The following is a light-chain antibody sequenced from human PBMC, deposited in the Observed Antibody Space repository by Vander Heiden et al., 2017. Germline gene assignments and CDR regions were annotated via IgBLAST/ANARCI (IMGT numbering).Light chain of an antibody. V-gene: IGKV3-15*01. J-gene: IGKJ1*01. CDR1: QSVRSK. Sequence: EIVMTLSTAILSVSPGEGAALSCRASQSVRSKLAWYQQKPDQAPRLLIYAASTRASGIPARFSGSGSGTEFTLTISSLQSEDFAVYYCLQYNHWLTWTFGQGTKVEIK. CDR3: LQYNHWLTWT. CDR2: AAS.